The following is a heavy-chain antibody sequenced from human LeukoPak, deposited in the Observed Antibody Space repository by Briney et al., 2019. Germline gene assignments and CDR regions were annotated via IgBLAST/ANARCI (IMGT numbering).Heavy chain of an antibody. Sequence: SQTLSLTCTVSGASISSGSYYWNWIRQPAGKGLEWIGRIYISGSTNYNPPLKSRVTISIDTSKNQFSLKLSSLTAADTAVYYCAREDHDTSGHDCWGQGTLVTVSS. CDR1: GASISSGSYY. J-gene: IGHJ4*02. CDR3: AREDHDTSGHDC. V-gene: IGHV4-61*02. CDR2: IYISGST. D-gene: IGHD3-22*01.